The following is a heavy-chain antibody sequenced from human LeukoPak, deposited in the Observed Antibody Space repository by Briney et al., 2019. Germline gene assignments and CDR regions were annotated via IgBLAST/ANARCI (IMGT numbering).Heavy chain of an antibody. CDR1: GFTFSTYG. CDR3: AKGAGSSDWNPNDY. V-gene: IGHV3-23*01. J-gene: IGHJ4*02. D-gene: IGHD6-19*01. CDR2: IRDSVSST. Sequence: GGSLRLSCAGSGFTFSTYGMSWVPQAPGKGLEWVSSIRDSVSSTYYPDSVKGRFAISRDNSKNMLYLQMNSLRAEDTAIYYCAKGAGSSDWNPNDYWGQGTLVIVSA.